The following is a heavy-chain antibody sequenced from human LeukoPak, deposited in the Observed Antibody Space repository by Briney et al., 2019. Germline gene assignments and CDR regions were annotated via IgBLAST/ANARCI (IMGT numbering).Heavy chain of an antibody. CDR1: GYNLTAYH. CDR3: ARPPLLGVAGTVVDS. J-gene: IGHJ4*02. V-gene: IGHV1-2*02. Sequence: ASVKVSCKASGYNLTAYHIHWVLQAPGQGLAPGQGLEWLGWINPNSGGTNYAQKFQGRVTMTRDTSMGTAYMELTRLRSDDTAVYYCARPPLLGVAGTVVDSWGQGTLVTVSS. D-gene: IGHD6-19*01. CDR2: INPNSGGT.